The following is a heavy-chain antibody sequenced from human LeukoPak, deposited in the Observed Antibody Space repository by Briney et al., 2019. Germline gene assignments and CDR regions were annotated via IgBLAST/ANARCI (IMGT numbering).Heavy chain of an antibody. V-gene: IGHV3-48*03. CDR1: GFTFSSYE. D-gene: IGHD6-19*01. CDR2: ISSSGSTI. J-gene: IGHJ4*02. CDR3: ARDRTDSSGWYVSSQYCFDY. Sequence: GGSLRLSCAASGFTFSSYEMNWVRQAPGKGLEWVSYISSSGSTIYYADSVKGRFTISGDNAKNSLYLQMNSLRAEDTAVYYCARDRTDSSGWYVSSQYCFDYWGQGTLVTVSS.